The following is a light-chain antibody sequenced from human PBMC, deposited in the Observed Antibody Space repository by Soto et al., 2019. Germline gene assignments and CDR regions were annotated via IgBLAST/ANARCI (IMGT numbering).Light chain of an antibody. CDR2: DAS. V-gene: IGKV3-20*01. CDR1: QSVAKNF. J-gene: IGKJ5*01. Sequence: EIVLTQSAGTLSLSPGERATLSCRASQSVAKNFLAWYQQTPGQAPRLLISDASRRATGTPDRFSGSGSGTDFTLTISRLEPEDFAVYYCQQYASSTITFGQGTRLEIK. CDR3: QQYASSTIT.